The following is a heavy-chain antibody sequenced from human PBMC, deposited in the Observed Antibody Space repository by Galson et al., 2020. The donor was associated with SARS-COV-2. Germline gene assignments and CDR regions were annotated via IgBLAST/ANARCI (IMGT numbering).Heavy chain of an antibody. Sequence: ASVKVSCKASGGTFSSYAISWVRQAPGQGLEWMGGIIPIFGTANYVQKFQGRVTITTDESTSTAYMELSSLRSEDTAVYYCAMSIYQGGSYYYYMDVWGKGTTVTVSS. CDR1: GGTFSSYA. CDR2: IIPIFGTA. D-gene: IGHD2-2*01. J-gene: IGHJ6*03. V-gene: IGHV1-69*05. CDR3: AMSIYQGGSYYYYMDV.